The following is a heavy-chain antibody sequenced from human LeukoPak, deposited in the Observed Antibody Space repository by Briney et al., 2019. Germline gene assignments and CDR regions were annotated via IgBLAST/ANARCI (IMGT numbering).Heavy chain of an antibody. V-gene: IGHV3-48*01. CDR1: GFTFSSYS. CDR3: ARDLARSYYDRQRTAGDAFDI. CDR2: ISSSSSTI. J-gene: IGHJ3*02. Sequence: GGSLRLSCAASGFTFSSYSMNWVRQAPGKGLEWVSYISSSSSTIYYADSVKGRFTISRDNSKNTLYLQMNSLRAEDTAVYYCARDLARSYYDRQRTAGDAFDIWGQGTMVTVSS. D-gene: IGHD3-22*01.